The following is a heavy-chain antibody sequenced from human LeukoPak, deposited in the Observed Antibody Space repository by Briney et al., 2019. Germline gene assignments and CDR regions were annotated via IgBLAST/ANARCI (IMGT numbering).Heavy chain of an antibody. CDR1: GFTFSNYG. Sequence: GGSLRLSCAASGFTFSNYGIHWVRQAPGKGLEWVAVISYDGSSEYYADSVQGRFTVARDNSKNTLYLQMNSLRAEDTAVYYCARVRYCTNGVCLDYWGQGTLVTVSS. J-gene: IGHJ4*02. CDR2: ISYDGSSE. D-gene: IGHD2-8*01. CDR3: ARVRYCTNGVCLDY. V-gene: IGHV3-30*03.